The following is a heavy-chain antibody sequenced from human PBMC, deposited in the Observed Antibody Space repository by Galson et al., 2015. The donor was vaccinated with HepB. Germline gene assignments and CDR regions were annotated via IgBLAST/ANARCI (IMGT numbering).Heavy chain of an antibody. J-gene: IGHJ4*02. CDR1: GFTFSSYA. CDR2: ISGSGGST. Sequence: SLRLSCAASGFTFSSYAMSWVRQAPGKGLEWVSAISGSGGSTYYADSVKGRFTISRDNSKNTLYLQMNSLRAEDTAVYYCAKNSYGGSGSYTFDYWGQGTLVTVSS. CDR3: AKNSYGGSGSYTFDY. V-gene: IGHV3-23*01. D-gene: IGHD3-10*01.